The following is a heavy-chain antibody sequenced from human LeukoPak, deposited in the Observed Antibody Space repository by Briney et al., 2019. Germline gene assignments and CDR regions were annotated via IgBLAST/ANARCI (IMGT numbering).Heavy chain of an antibody. CDR2: IYYSGST. V-gene: IGHV4-59*01. CDR1: GGSISSYY. Sequence: SGTLSLTCTVSGGSISSYYWSWTRQPPGKGLEWIGYIYYSGSTNYNPSLKSRVTISVDTSKNQFSLKLSSVTAADTAVYYCAREYCSGGSCYPDYWGQGTLVTVSS. J-gene: IGHJ4*02. D-gene: IGHD2-15*01. CDR3: AREYCSGGSCYPDY.